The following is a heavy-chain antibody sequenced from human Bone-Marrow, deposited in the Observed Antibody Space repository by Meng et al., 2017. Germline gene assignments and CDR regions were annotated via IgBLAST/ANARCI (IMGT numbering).Heavy chain of an antibody. V-gene: IGHV1-18*01. CDR3: ARDVPGYCSGGSCYSFGY. J-gene: IGHJ4*02. Sequence: VLVVQSGAGDEKRGALGKVSGKASVYTFTSNGTSWGGQAPGQGLEWMGWISAYNGNTNYAQKLQGRVTMTTDTSTSTAYMELRSLRSDDTAVYYCARDVPGYCSGGSCYSFGYWGQGTLVTVSS. CDR1: VYTFTSNG. D-gene: IGHD2-15*01. CDR2: ISAYNGNT.